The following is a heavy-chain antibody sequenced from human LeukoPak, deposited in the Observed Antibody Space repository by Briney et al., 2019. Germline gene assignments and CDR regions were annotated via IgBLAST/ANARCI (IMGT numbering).Heavy chain of an antibody. Sequence: GGSLRLSCAASGGTFSSYAISWVRQAPGQGLEWMGGIIPIFGTANYAQKFQGRVTITADESTSTAYMELSSLRSEDTAVYYCARDQGSGFDPWGQGTLVTVSS. J-gene: IGHJ5*02. CDR1: GGTFSSYA. CDR2: IIPIFGTA. CDR3: ARDQGSGFDP. V-gene: IGHV1-69*01.